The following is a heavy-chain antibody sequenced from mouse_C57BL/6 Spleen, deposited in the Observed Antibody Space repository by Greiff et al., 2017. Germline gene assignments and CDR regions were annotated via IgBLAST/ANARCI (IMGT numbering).Heavy chain of an antibody. D-gene: IGHD2-10*02. CDR2: INPGSGGP. CDR3: ARDRMRGYFAY. CDR1: GYAFTNYL. J-gene: IGHJ2*01. V-gene: IGHV1-54*01. Sequence: QVQLQQSGAELVRPGTSVKVSCKASGYAFTNYLIEWVKQRPGQGLEWIGVINPGSGGPNYDEKFKGKATLTADKSSSTAYMQLSSLTSEYSAVYFCARDRMRGYFAYWGQGTTLTVSS.